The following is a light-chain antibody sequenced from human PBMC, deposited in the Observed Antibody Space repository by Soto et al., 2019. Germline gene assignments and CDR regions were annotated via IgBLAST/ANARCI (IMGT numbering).Light chain of an antibody. CDR2: HAS. CDR3: QQYQSLT. CDR1: QSVSSN. V-gene: IGKV3D-15*01. Sequence: EIVMTQSPATLSVSPWERATLSCRASQSVSSNLVWYQQKPGQAPRLLIYHASSRATGIPDRFSGSGSGTDFTLTITRLEPEDFAVYYCQQYQSLTFGGGTKVDIK. J-gene: IGKJ4*01.